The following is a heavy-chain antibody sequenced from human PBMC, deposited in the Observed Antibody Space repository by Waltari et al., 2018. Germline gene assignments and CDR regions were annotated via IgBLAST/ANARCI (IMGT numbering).Heavy chain of an antibody. Sequence: EVQLVESGGGLVKPGGSLRHPCSASGFTFSSHSMNWVRQAPGKGLEWVSSISSSSSYIYYADSVKGRFTISRDNAKNSLYLQMNSLRAEDTAVYYCAATTVDYWGQGTLVTVSS. CDR3: AATTVDY. CDR2: ISSSSSYI. V-gene: IGHV3-21*01. CDR1: GFTFSSHS. D-gene: IGHD1-7*01. J-gene: IGHJ4*02.